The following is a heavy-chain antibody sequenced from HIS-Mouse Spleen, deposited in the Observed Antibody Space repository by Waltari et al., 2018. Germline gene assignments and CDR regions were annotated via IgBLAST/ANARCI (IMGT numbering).Heavy chain of an antibody. J-gene: IGHJ5*02. CDR3: ARKRTASGWFDP. V-gene: IGHV4-39*01. CDR2: IYYSGST. D-gene: IGHD2-21*02. Sequence: QLQLQESGPGLVKPSETLSLTCTVSGGSISSSSYYWGWIRQPPGKGLEWIGSIYYSGSTYYNQSLKSRVTISVDTSKNQFSLKLSSVTAADTAVYYCARKRTASGWFDPRGQGTLVTVSS. CDR1: GGSISSSSYY.